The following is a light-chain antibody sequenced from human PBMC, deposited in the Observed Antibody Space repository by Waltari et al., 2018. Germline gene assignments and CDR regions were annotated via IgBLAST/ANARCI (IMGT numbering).Light chain of an antibody. CDR2: GVS. V-gene: IGKV3-20*01. CDR1: QSVSSSY. J-gene: IGKJ1*01. CDR3: HQYGSSRWT. Sequence: EIVLTQSPGTLSLSPGESATLSCRASQSVSSSYLAWYRQKPGQAPRLLIYGVSNRATGIPDRFSGSGSGTDFTLTISRLEPEDFAVYYCHQYGSSRWTFGQGTKVEIK.